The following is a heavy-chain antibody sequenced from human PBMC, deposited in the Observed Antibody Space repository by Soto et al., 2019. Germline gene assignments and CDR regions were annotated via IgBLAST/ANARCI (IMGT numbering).Heavy chain of an antibody. J-gene: IGHJ6*02. V-gene: IGHV3-21*01. CDR3: ASDQGLDPYRSSGMDV. CDR1: GFTFSSYS. D-gene: IGHD1-26*01. CDR2: ISSSSSYI. Sequence: GGSLRLSCAASGFTFSSYSMSWVRQALGKGLEWVSSISSSSSYIYYADSVKGRFTISRDNAKNSLYLQMNSLRAEDTAVYYCASDQGLDPYRSSGMDVWGQGTTVTVSS.